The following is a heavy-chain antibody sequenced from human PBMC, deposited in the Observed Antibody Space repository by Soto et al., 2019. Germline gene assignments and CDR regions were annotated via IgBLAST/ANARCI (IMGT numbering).Heavy chain of an antibody. V-gene: IGHV4-39*01. D-gene: IGHD6-13*01. J-gene: IGHJ4*02. Sequence: PSETLSLSCTVSGGSISSSSYYWGWIRQPPGKGLEWIGSIYYSGSTYYNPSLKSRVTMSVDTSKNQFSLKLSSVTAADTAVYYCARHKGIAAADSIDYWGQGTLVTVSS. CDR3: ARHKGIAAADSIDY. CDR1: GGSISSSSYY. CDR2: IYYSGST.